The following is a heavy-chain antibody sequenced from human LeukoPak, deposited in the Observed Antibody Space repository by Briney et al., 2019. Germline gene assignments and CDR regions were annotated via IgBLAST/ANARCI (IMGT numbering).Heavy chain of an antibody. D-gene: IGHD2-2*01. CDR1: GGTFSSYA. J-gene: IGHJ4*02. CDR2: IIPIFGTA. Sequence: SVKVSCKASGGTFSSYAISWVRQAPGQGLEWMGGIIPIFGTANYAQKFQGRVTITADKSTSTAYMELSSLRSEDTAVYYCARAGCSSTSCQGSDYWGQGTLVTVSS. CDR3: ARAGCSSTSCQGSDY. V-gene: IGHV1-69*06.